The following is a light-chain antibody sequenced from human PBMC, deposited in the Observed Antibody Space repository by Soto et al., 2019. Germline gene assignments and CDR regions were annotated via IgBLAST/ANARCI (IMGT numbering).Light chain of an antibody. J-gene: IGKJ1*01. CDR3: QQYNNWPRT. CDR2: GAS. CDR1: QSVSSN. V-gene: IGKV3-15*01. Sequence: EIVMTQSPGTLSVSPGERATLSCRASQSVSSNLAWYQQKPGQAPSLLIYGASTRATGIPARFSVSGSGTEFALTISSLQSEDFAVYYCQQYNNWPRTFGQGTKVEIK.